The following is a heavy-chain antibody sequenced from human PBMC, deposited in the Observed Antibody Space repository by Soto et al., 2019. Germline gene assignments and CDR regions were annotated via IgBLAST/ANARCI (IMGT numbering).Heavy chain of an antibody. J-gene: IGHJ5*02. CDR3: AKDKFLAHQFDP. CDR1: GFTFSSYA. V-gene: IGHV3-23*01. CDR2: ISGSGGST. Sequence: GGSLRLSCAASGFTFSSYAMSWVRQAPGKGLEWVSAISGSGGSTYYADSVKGRFTISRDNSKNTLYPQMNSLRAEDTAVYYCAKDKFLAHQFDPWGQGTPVTVYS.